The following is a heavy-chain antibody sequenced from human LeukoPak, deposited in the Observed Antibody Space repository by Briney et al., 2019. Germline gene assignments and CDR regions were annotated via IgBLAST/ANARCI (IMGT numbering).Heavy chain of an antibody. V-gene: IGHV3-21*01. Sequence: GGSLRLSCAASGFTFSSYSMNWVRQAPGKGLEWVSSISSSSNYIYQADSVKGRFAISRDNANNSLYLQMSSLRAEDTAVYYCARDPYHTNDYSHGWFDPWGQGTLVTVSS. CDR1: GFTFSSYS. CDR3: ARDPYHTNDYSHGWFDP. CDR2: ISSSSNYI. J-gene: IGHJ5*02. D-gene: IGHD3-22*01.